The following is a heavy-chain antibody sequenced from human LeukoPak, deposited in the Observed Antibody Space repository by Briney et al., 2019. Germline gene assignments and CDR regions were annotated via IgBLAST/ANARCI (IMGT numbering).Heavy chain of an antibody. V-gene: IGHV4-59*12. D-gene: IGHD1-14*01. CDR1: GGSIRSYY. J-gene: IGHJ4*02. CDR2: FYSSGST. Sequence: SETLSLTCTVSGGSIRSYYWRWLRQFPGKGLEWIGYFYSSGSTNYNPSLKSRVTISVDTSKNQFSLKLSSVTAADTAVYYCATLGVVRYHESDYWGQGTLVTVSS. CDR3: ATLGVVRYHESDY.